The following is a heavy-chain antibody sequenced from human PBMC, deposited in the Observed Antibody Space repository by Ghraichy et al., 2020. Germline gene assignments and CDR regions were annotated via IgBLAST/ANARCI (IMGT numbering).Heavy chain of an antibody. CDR3: ARSWWEYYDFWSGYSGGMDV. D-gene: IGHD3-3*01. J-gene: IGHJ6*02. V-gene: IGHV4-59*01. Sequence: SETLSLTCTVSGGSISSYYWSWIRQPPGKGLEWIGYIYYSGSTNYNPSLKSRVTISVDTSKNQFSLKLSSVTAADTAVYYCARSWWEYYDFWSGYSGGMDVWGQGTTVTVSS. CDR2: IYYSGST. CDR1: GGSISSYY.